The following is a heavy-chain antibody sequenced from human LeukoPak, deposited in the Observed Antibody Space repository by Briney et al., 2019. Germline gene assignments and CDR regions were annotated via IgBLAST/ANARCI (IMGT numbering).Heavy chain of an antibody. CDR3: GRLDSNYPSLGWFDP. V-gene: IGHV5-51*01. J-gene: IGHJ5*02. CDR1: GYSFTSYW. Sequence: GESLKISCKGSGYSFTSYWIGWVRQMPGKGLEWMGIIYPGDSDTRYSPSFQGQVTISADKSISTAYLQWSSLKASDTAMYYCGRLDSNYPSLGWFDPWGQGTLVTVSS. CDR2: IYPGDSDT. D-gene: IGHD4-11*01.